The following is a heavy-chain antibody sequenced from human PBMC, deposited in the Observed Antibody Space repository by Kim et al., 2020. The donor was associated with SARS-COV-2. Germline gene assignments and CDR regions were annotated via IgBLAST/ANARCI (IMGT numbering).Heavy chain of an antibody. D-gene: IGHD5-12*01. V-gene: IGHV4-30-2*01. CDR3: ARAESGYDYAFDI. Sequence: YNPALKSRVTISVDRSKTQFSLKLSSVTAADTAVYYCARAESGYDYAFDIWGQGTMVTVSS. J-gene: IGHJ3*02.